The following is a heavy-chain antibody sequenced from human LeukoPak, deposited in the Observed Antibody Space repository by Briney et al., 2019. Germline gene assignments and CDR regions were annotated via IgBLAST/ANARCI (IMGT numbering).Heavy chain of an antibody. Sequence: ASVKVSCKASGYTFTSYGISWVRQAPGQGLEWMGWISAYNGNTNYAQKLQGRVTMTTDTSTSTAYMELRSLRSDDTAVYYCARGSYYESSGYVGYWGQGTLVTVSS. CDR3: ARGSYYESSGYVGY. V-gene: IGHV1-18*01. J-gene: IGHJ4*02. CDR1: GYTFTSYG. D-gene: IGHD3-22*01. CDR2: ISAYNGNT.